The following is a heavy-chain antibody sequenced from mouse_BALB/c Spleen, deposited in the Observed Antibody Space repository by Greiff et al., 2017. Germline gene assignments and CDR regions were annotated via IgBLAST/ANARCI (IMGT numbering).Heavy chain of an antibody. CDR2: IDPENGNT. V-gene: IGHV14-1*02. CDR3: AVASYYFDY. D-gene: IGHD6-1*01. CDR1: GFNIKDYY. Sequence: VQLKESGAELVRPGALVKLSCKASGFNIKDYYMHWVKQRPEQGLEWIGWIDPENGNTIYDPKFQGKASITADTSSNTAYLQLSSLTSEDTAVYYCAVASYYFDYWGQGTTLTVSS. J-gene: IGHJ2*01.